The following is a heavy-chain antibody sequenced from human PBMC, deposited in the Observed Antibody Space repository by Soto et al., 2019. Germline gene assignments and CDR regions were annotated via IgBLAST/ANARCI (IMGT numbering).Heavy chain of an antibody. CDR3: ARRDAQVDAFDI. J-gene: IGHJ3*02. V-gene: IGHV4-39*01. D-gene: IGHD2-2*01. CDR1: GGSISSSSYY. Sequence: QLRLQESGPGLVKPSETLSLTCTVSGGSISSSSYYWGWIRQPPGKGLEWIGSIYYSGSTYYNPSLKSRVTISVDTSKNQFSLKLRSVTAGDTAVYYCARRDAQVDAFDIWGQGTMVTVSS. CDR2: IYYSGST.